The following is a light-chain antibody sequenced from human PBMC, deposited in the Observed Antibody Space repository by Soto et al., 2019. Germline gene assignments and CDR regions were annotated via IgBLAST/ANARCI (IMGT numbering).Light chain of an antibody. V-gene: IGKV1-5*01. CDR2: DAS. J-gene: IGKJ2*01. CDR1: QSINNW. Sequence: DSQMTQSPPTLSASVGDSVTITCRASQSINNWLAWYQQKPGKAPKVLIYDASNLESGVPSRFSGSGSGTEFTLTISSLQPDDFATYYCQQYNSYRYTFGQGTKLEIK. CDR3: QQYNSYRYT.